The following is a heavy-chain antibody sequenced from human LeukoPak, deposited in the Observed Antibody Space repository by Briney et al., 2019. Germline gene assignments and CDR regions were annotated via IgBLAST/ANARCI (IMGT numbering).Heavy chain of an antibody. CDR3: ARGSSDGFKYAFDI. Sequence: GGSLRLSCVASGLIFSSYDFHWIRQARGEGLEWVSGICTALATIYADSVKGRFTISRENAKNSLYLQMNRLRAGDTAVYYRARGSSDGFKYAFDIWGQGTRVTVSS. CDR1: GLIFSSYD. V-gene: IGHV3-13*01. J-gene: IGHJ3*02. CDR2: ICTALAT. D-gene: IGHD5-24*01.